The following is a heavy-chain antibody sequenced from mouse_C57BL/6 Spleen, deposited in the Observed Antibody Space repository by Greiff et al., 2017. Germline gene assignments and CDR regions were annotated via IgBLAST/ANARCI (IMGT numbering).Heavy chain of an antibody. J-gene: IGHJ3*01. CDR1: GYSITSGYY. V-gene: IGHV3-6*01. Sequence: EVKVEESGPGLVKPSQSLSLTCSVTGYSITSGYYWNWIRQFPGNKLEWMGYISYDGSNNYNPSLKNRISITRDTSKNQFFLKLNSVTTEDTATYYCARDVGAWFAYWGQGTLVTVSA. CDR3: ARDVGAWFAY. CDR2: ISYDGSN. D-gene: IGHD4-1*01.